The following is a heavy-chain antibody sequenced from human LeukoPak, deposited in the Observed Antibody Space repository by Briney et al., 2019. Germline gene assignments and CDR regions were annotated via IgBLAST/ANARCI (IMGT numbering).Heavy chain of an antibody. V-gene: IGHV4-34*01. CDR1: GGSFSGYY. J-gene: IGHJ5*02. Sequence: PSETLSLTCAVYGGSFSGYYWSWIRQPPGKGLEWIGEINHSESTNYNPSLKRRVTISLDTSKNQFSLKLSSVTAADTAVYYCAKSLYGSGSYYNWFDPWGQGTLVTVSS. D-gene: IGHD3-10*01. CDR2: INHSEST. CDR3: AKSLYGSGSYYNWFDP.